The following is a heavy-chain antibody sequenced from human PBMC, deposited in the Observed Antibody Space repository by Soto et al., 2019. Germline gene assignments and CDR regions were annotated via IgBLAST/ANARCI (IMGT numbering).Heavy chain of an antibody. J-gene: IGHJ5*02. CDR3: ASARHIGP. Sequence: GGSLRLSCAASGFTFGNYWMSWVRQAPGKGPEWVANIKQDGSERNYVDSVKGRFTISRDNAENSLYLQMNSLRVEDTGVYYCASARHIGPWGQGTLLTVS. V-gene: IGHV3-7*01. CDR2: IKQDGSER. CDR1: GFTFGNYW. D-gene: IGHD2-21*01.